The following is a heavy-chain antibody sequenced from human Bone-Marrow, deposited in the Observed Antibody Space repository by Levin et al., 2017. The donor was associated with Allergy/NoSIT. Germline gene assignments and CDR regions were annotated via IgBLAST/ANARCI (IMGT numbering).Heavy chain of an antibody. Sequence: ASVKVSCKASGYTFTDYFIHWMRQAPGQGPEWLGWLNPHSGGTNYGKVFQGRVTMTRDPSIDTAYMEPSNLTSDDTAVYFCARDRTGADGMDVWGRGTTVIVSS. D-gene: IGHD3/OR15-3a*01. V-gene: IGHV1-2*02. J-gene: IGHJ6*02. CDR1: GYTFTDYF. CDR2: LNPHSGGT. CDR3: ARDRTGADGMDV.